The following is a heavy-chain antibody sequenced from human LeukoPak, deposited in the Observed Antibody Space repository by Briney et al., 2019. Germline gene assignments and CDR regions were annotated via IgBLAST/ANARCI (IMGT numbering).Heavy chain of an antibody. Sequence: GRPLSFSGAASGFTFSSNGMHWVAQAPGKGLEGVAVISYDGSNNYYADSVKGRFTISRDNLKNTLYMQMNSLRAEDTAVYYCAKGDDYCDYRFDYWGQGTLVTVSS. CDR2: ISYDGSNN. V-gene: IGHV3-30*18. D-gene: IGHD4-17*01. CDR3: AKGDDYCDYRFDY. J-gene: IGHJ4*02. CDR1: GFTFSSNG.